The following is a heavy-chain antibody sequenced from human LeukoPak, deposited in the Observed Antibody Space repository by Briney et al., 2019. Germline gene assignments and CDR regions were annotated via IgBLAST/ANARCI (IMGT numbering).Heavy chain of an antibody. J-gene: IGHJ6*04. CDR2: ICSSSSYT. Sequence: GGSLRLSCAASGFTFSDYYMSWIRPAPGKGREWVSYICSSSSYTNYADSVKGRFTISRDNAKNSLYLQMNSLRAEDTAVYYCARDLGSGSYSFYYYYGMDVWGKGTTVTVSS. D-gene: IGHD3-10*01. V-gene: IGHV3-11*06. CDR1: GFTFSDYY. CDR3: ARDLGSGSYSFYYYYGMDV.